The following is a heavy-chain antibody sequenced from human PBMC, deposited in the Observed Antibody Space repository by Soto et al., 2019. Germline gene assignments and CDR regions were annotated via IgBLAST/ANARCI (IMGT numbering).Heavy chain of an antibody. V-gene: IGHV3-64D*08. CDR1: GFTFSSYA. CDR3: VKPDIRDPGRQGFYDILTGYYIPYYFDY. D-gene: IGHD3-9*01. J-gene: IGHJ4*02. CDR2: ISSNGGST. Sequence: GGSLRLSCSASGFTFSSYAMHWVRQAPGKGLEYVSAISSNGGSTYYADSVKGRFTISRDNSKNTLYLQMSSLRAEDTAVYYCVKPDIRDPGRQGFYDILTGYYIPYYFDYWGQGTLVTVSS.